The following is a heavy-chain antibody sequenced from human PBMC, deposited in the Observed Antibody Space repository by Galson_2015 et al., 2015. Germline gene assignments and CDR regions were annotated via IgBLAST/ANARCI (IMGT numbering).Heavy chain of an antibody. D-gene: IGHD3-3*01. V-gene: IGHV4-61*01. Sequence: ETLSLTCTVSGGSVSSGSYYWSWTRQPPGKGLEWIGYIYYSGSTNYNPSLKSRVTISVDTSKNQFSLKLSSVTAADTAVYYCARDYYDFWSGYSRDYYYYYGMDVWGQGTTVTVSS. CDR2: IYYSGST. J-gene: IGHJ6*02. CDR1: GGSVSSGSYY. CDR3: ARDYYDFWSGYSRDYYYYYGMDV.